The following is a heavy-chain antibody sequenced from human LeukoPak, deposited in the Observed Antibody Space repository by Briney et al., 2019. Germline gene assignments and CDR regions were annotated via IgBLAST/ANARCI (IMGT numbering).Heavy chain of an antibody. V-gene: IGHV4-59*01. D-gene: IGHD6-13*01. Sequence: SETLSLTCTVSGGSISSYYWSWIRQPPGKGLEWIGYIYYSGSTNYNPSLKSRVTISVDTSKNQFSLKLSSVTAADTAVYYCARDGSGYSSSWLYYWGQGTLVTASS. CDR1: GGSISSYY. J-gene: IGHJ4*02. CDR2: IYYSGST. CDR3: ARDGSGYSSSWLYY.